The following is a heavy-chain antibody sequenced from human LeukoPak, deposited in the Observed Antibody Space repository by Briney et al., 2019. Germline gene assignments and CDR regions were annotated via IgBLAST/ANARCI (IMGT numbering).Heavy chain of an antibody. CDR3: ARGQGLLYKLDY. D-gene: IGHD2-2*02. J-gene: IGHJ4*02. Sequence: SETLSLTCTVSGGSISSSSYYWGWIRQPPGKGLEWIGSIYYSGSTYYNPSLKSRVTISVDTSKNQFSLKLSSVTAADTAVYYCARGQGLLYKLDYWGQGTLVTVSS. CDR2: IYYSGST. CDR1: GGSISSSSYY. V-gene: IGHV4-39*07.